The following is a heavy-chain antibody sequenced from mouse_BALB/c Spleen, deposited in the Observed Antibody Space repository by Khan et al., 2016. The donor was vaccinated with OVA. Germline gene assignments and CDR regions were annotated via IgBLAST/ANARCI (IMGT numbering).Heavy chain of an antibody. CDR3: ARWNYRYDGYFDY. V-gene: IGHV3-8*02. CDR2: ISYSGST. CDR1: GDSITSGY. D-gene: IGHD2-14*01. J-gene: IGHJ2*01. Sequence: MQLEESGPSLVKPSQTLSLTCSVTGDSITSGYWNWIQKFPGNKLEYMGYISYSGSTYYNPSLKSRISITRDTSKNQYYLQLNSVTSEDTATYXRARWNYRYDGYFDYWGQGTTLTVSS.